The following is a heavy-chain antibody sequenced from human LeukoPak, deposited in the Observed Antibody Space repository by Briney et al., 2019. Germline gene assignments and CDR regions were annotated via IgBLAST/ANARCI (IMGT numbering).Heavy chain of an antibody. CDR1: GGLITSTIHY. V-gene: IGHV4-39*01. J-gene: IGHJ4*02. Sequence: SETLSLTCSVSGGLITSTIHYWAWIRRPPGQGLEWLASIYYNGITYYNASLESRVTMSVDTSRNQFSLRLSSVSAADTSVYYCARQPTVKRGAVASNFDYWGQGTLVTVSS. CDR3: ARQPTVKRGAVASNFDY. D-gene: IGHD6-19*01. CDR2: IYYNGIT.